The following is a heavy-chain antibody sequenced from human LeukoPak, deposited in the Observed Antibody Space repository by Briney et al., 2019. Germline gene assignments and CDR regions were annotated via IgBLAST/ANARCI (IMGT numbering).Heavy chain of an antibody. CDR1: GDSISSYY. D-gene: IGHD5-18*01. J-gene: IGHJ4*02. CDR3: ARNRGYSYGYPFDY. V-gene: IGHV4-59*08. Sequence: PSETLSLTCTVSGDSISSYYWSWIRQPPGKGLEWIGYIYYSGSTNYNPSLKSRVTISVDTSKNQFSLKLSSVTAADTAVYYCARNRGYSYGYPFDYWGQGTLVTVSS. CDR2: IYYSGST.